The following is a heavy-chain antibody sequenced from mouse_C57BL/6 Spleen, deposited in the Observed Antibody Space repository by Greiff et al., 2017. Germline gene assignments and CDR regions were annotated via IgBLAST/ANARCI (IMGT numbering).Heavy chain of an antibody. CDR2: IHPNSGST. CDR3: ARSTNWDVGY. CDR1: GFTFTSYW. J-gene: IGHJ2*01. V-gene: IGHV1-64*01. D-gene: IGHD4-1*01. Sequence: VQLQQPGAELVKPGASVKLSCKASGFTFTSYWMHWVKPRPGQGLEWIGMIHPNSGSTNYNEKFKSKATLTLDKSSSTAYMQLSSLTSEDSAVYYCARSTNWDVGYWGQGTTLTVSA.